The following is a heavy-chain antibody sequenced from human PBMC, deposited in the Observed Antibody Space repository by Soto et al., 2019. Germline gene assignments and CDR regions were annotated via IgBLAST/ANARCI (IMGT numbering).Heavy chain of an antibody. Sequence: GGSLRLSWTVSGFTIDDYAMHWIRQAPGKGLEWVSGISWNSGSIGYADSVKGRFTISRDNAKNYLYLQMNSLRAEDTALYFYAKGYPNYYGSGVDVWGKGTTVTVSS. CDR3: AKGYPNYYGSGVDV. J-gene: IGHJ6*04. V-gene: IGHV3-9*01. CDR1: GFTIDDYA. D-gene: IGHD3-10*01. CDR2: ISWNSGSI.